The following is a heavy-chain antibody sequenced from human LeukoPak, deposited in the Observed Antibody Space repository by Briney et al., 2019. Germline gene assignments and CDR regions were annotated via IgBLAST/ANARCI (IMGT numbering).Heavy chain of an antibody. CDR1: GGSISSGSYY. Sequence: SQTLSLTCTVSGGSISSGSYYWSWIRQPAGKGLEWIGRIYTSGSTNYNPSLKSRVTISVDTSKNQFSLKLSSVTAADTAVYYCARGFQGFDYWGRGTLVTVSS. CDR3: ARGFQGFDY. V-gene: IGHV4-61*02. CDR2: IYTSGST. J-gene: IGHJ4*02.